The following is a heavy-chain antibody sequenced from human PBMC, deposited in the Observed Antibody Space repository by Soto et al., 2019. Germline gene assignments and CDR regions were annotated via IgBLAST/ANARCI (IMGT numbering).Heavy chain of an antibody. CDR3: AKVSVGYDSSGPDY. J-gene: IGHJ4*02. CDR2: IIPIFGTA. D-gene: IGHD3-22*01. V-gene: IGHV1-69*13. CDR1: GGTFSSYA. Sequence: SVKVSCKASGGTFSSYAISWVRQAPGQGLEWMGGIIPIFGTANYAQKFQGRVTITADESKNTLYLQMNSLRAEDTAVYYCAKVSVGYDSSGPDYWGQGTLVTVSS.